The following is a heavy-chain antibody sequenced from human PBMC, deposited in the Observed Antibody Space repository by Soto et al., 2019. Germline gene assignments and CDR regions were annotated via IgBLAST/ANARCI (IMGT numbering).Heavy chain of an antibody. CDR3: ARAQDGRGYAGFDY. CDR1: GGSFSGYY. CDR2: INHSGST. V-gene: IGHV4-34*01. J-gene: IGHJ4*02. Sequence: SETLSLTCAVYGGSFSGYYWSWIRQPPGKGLEWIGEINHSGSTNYNPSLKSRVTISVDTSKNQFSLKLSSVTAADTAVYYCARAQDGRGYAGFDYWGQGTLVTVSS. D-gene: IGHD5-12*01.